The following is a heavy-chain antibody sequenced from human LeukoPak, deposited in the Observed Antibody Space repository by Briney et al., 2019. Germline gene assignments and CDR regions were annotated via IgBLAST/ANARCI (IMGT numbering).Heavy chain of an antibody. V-gene: IGHV3-30*02. Sequence: GGSLRLSCVASGFTFSSYGMHWVRQAPGRGLEWVAVIWYGGSNKYYADSVKGRFTISRDNSKNTLYPQMNSLRAEDTAVYYRAKDLSDYDSSGFDYWGQGTLVTVSS. CDR2: IWYGGSNK. CDR1: GFTFSSYG. D-gene: IGHD3-22*01. J-gene: IGHJ4*02. CDR3: AKDLSDYDSSGFDY.